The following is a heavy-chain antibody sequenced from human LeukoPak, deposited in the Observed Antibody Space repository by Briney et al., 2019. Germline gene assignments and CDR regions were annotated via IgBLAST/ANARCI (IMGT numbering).Heavy chain of an antibody. CDR1: GGSISSYY. Sequence: SETLSLTCTVSGGSISSYYWSWIRQPAGTALEWIGRIYTSGTITYNPSLKSRVTMSVDTSKNQFSLKLSSVTAADTAVYYCARGGYGSGFDIWGQGTMVTVSS. J-gene: IGHJ3*02. CDR3: ARGGYGSGFDI. V-gene: IGHV4-4*07. D-gene: IGHD3-10*01. CDR2: IYTSGTI.